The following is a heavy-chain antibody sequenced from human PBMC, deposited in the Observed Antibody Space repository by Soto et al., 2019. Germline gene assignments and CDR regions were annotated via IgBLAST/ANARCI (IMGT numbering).Heavy chain of an antibody. V-gene: IGHV2-5*01. Sequence: QITLKESGPTLLRPTQTLTLTCTFSGFSLRTSGLGVGLIRQPPGKALEWLALIYWNDDKRYSPCLRDRLTINKETSKNQVVLTMTNMEPVDTATYYCAHRPSGWYLFDYWGQGTLVTVSS. J-gene: IGHJ4*02. D-gene: IGHD6-19*01. CDR2: IYWNDDK. CDR1: GFSLRTSGLG. CDR3: AHRPSGWYLFDY.